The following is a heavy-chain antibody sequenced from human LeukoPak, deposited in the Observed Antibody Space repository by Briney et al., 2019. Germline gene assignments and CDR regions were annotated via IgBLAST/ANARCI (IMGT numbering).Heavy chain of an antibody. CDR3: ARFRRGYGLVS. CDR2: ISYSGSA. V-gene: IGHV4-59*01. Sequence: PSETLSLTCTVSGDSMSTFYWSWIRQPPGKGLDWIGYISYSGSATYNPSLNSRVTIAVDTSKRQFSLNLSSVTAADTAVYYCARFRRGYGLVSRGQGTLVTVSS. CDR1: GDSMSTFY. J-gene: IGHJ4*02. D-gene: IGHD5-12*01.